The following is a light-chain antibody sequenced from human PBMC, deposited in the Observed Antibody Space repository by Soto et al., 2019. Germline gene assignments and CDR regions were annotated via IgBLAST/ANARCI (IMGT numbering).Light chain of an antibody. Sequence: QSVLTQPPSASGTPGQRVTISCSGSSTNIGSNYVYWYQLLPGTAPKVVIYWNDERPSGVPDRFSGSKSGTSASLAISGLRSEDEADYYWGEWEDRFSGYVFGSGTKVPVL. CDR3: GEWEDRFSGYV. V-gene: IGLV1-47*01. CDR2: WND. J-gene: IGLJ1*01. CDR1: STNIGSNY.